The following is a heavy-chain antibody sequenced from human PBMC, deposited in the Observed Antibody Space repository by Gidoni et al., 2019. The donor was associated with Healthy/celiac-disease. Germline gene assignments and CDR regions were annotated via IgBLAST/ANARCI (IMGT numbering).Heavy chain of an antibody. D-gene: IGHD2-2*02. CDR3: ARVDRDRCSSTSCYTFYYYGMDV. CDR2: ISYDGSNK. CDR1: GFPFRSYA. J-gene: IGHJ6*02. Sequence: QVPLVESGGGVVQPGRSLRLSCAASGFPFRSYAMHWVPPAPGKGLEGVAVISYDGSNKYYADSVKGRFTISRDNSKNTLYLQMNSLRAEDTAVYYCARVDRDRCSSTSCYTFYYYGMDVWGQGTTVTVSS. V-gene: IGHV3-30-3*01.